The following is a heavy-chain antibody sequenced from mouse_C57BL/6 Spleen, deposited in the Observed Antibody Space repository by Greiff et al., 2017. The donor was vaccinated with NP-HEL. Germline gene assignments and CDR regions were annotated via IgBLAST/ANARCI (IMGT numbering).Heavy chain of an antibody. Sequence: VQLQQPGAELVRPGSSVKLSCKASGYTFTSYWMHWVKQRPIQGLEWIGNIDPSDSETHYNQKFKDKATLTVDKSSSTAYMQLSSLTSEDSAVYYCAREGVITTVVAPYFDYWGQGTTLTVSS. CDR1: GYTFTSYW. J-gene: IGHJ2*01. CDR3: AREGVITTVVAPYFDY. D-gene: IGHD1-1*01. CDR2: IDPSDSET. V-gene: IGHV1-52*01.